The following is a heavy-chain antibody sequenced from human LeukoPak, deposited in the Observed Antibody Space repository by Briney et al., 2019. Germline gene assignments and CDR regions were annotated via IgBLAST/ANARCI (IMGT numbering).Heavy chain of an antibody. J-gene: IGHJ3*02. CDR2: ISGSSSYI. CDR3: ARAPRYYDILTGYSMQDAFDI. V-gene: IGHV3-21*01. D-gene: IGHD3-9*01. Sequence: GGPLRLSCAASGFTFSSYSMNWVRQAPGKGLEWVSSISGSSSYIYYADSVKGRFTISRDNAKNSLYLQMNSLRAEDTAVYYCARAPRYYDILTGYSMQDAFDIWGQGTMVTVSS. CDR1: GFTFSSYS.